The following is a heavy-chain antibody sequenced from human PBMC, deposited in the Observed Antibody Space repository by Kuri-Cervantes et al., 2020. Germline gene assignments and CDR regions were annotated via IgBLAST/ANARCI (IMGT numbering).Heavy chain of an antibody. CDR3: AREIFGVVIDRVNWLDP. V-gene: IGHV1-46*01. D-gene: IGHD3-3*01. J-gene: IGHJ5*02. Sequence: ASVKVSCKASGYSFTSYEINWVRQAPGQGLEWMGIINPSGGSTSYAQKFQGRVTMTRDTSTSTVYMELSSLRSEDTAVYYCAREIFGVVIDRVNWLDPWGQGTLVTVSS. CDR1: GYSFTSYE. CDR2: INPSGGST.